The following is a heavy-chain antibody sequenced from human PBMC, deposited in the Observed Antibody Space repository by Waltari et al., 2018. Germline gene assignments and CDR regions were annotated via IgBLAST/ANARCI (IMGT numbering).Heavy chain of an antibody. CDR1: GDPISSSYY. J-gene: IGHJ4*02. Sequence: QVQLQESGPGLVKPSQTLSLTCPVSGDPISSSYYWTWTRQPAGKGLEWIGRIHISGSTIYNPSLKSRVTISVDTSKNQFSLNLRSVTAADTAMYYCARDSIYGGVEYWGQGAQVTVSS. CDR2: IHISGST. V-gene: IGHV4-61*02. CDR3: ARDSIYGGVEY. D-gene: IGHD4-17*01.